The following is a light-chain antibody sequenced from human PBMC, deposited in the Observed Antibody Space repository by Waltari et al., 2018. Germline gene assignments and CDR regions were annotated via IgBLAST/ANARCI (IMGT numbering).Light chain of an antibody. J-gene: IGLJ3*02. CDR3: SSYAGSYTWV. Sequence: QSALTQPRSASGSPGQPVTISCPGTPIALGRYNFVPWYQQHPVKAPKPMIYDVTQRPSGVPHRFSGSKSGNTASLTISGLQPEDEADYYCSSYAGSYTWVFGGGTKLTVV. CDR1: PIALGRYNF. V-gene: IGLV2-11*02. CDR2: DVT.